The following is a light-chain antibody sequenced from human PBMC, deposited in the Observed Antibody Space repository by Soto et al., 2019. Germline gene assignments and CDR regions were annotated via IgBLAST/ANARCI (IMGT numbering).Light chain of an antibody. J-gene: IGKJ4*01. Sequence: DIVMTQSPDSLAVSLGDRSTINCKSSQSVLYSSNNKNYLAWYQQKPGQPPKLLIYWASTRESGVPDRFSGSGSGTDFTLTISSLQAEDIATYYCQQYDNLPLTFGGGTKVDIK. CDR2: WAS. CDR1: QSVLYSSNNKNY. CDR3: QQYDNLPLT. V-gene: IGKV4-1*01.